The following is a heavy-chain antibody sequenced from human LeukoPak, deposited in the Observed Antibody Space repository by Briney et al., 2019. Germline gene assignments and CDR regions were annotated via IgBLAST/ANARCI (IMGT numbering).Heavy chain of an antibody. CDR2: IYYSGST. CDR1: GGSISSYY. CDR3: AREACSGCSCYSDY. J-gene: IGHJ4*02. D-gene: IGHD2-15*01. Sequence: PSETLSLTCTVSGGSISSYYWSWIRQPPGKGLEWIGYIYYSGSTNYNPSLKSRVTISVDTSKNQFSLKLSSVTAAATAVYYCAREACSGCSCYSDYWGQGTLVTVSS. V-gene: IGHV4-59*08.